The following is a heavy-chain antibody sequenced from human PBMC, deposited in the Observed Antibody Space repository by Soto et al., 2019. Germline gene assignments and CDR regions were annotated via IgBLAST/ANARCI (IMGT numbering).Heavy chain of an antibody. D-gene: IGHD3-10*01. V-gene: IGHV1-18*01. CDR3: ARVEIRYYYGSGSQKRYGMDV. Sequence: QVQLVQSGAEVKKPGASVKVSCKASGYTFTSYGISWVRQAPGQGLEWMGWISAYNGNKNYAQKLQGRVTMTTDTSTSTAYMELRSLRSDDTAVYYCARVEIRYYYGSGSQKRYGMDVWGQGTTVTVS. CDR1: GYTFTSYG. J-gene: IGHJ6*02. CDR2: ISAYNGNK.